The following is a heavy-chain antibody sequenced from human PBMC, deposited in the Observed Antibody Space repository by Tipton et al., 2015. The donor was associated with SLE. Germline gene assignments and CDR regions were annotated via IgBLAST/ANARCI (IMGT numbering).Heavy chain of an antibody. J-gene: IGHJ6*03. CDR2: IYFSGRT. D-gene: IGHD1-1*01. V-gene: IGHV4-31*03. Sequence: TLSLTCTVSGGSISSGGHYWTWIRQHPGKGLEFIAFIYFSGRTYYSPSLKSRVTISVDTSKNQLSLRLSSVTAADTAVYYCARAPGLERSFYYYYYMDVWDKGTTVTVSS. CDR3: ARAPGLERSFYYYYYMDV. CDR1: GGSISSGGHY.